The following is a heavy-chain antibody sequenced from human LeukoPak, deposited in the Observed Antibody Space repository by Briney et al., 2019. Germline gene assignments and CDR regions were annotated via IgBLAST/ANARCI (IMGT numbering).Heavy chain of an antibody. CDR2: ISPSGAYI. Sequence: GGSLRLSCATSGFTSSKFSLNWVRQAPGKGLEWVSSISPSGAYIYYADSVKGRFTISRDNPENSLILQMNSLRVEDTALYYCARDDPVKHAFDFWGQGTMVTVSS. CDR3: ARDDPVKHAFDF. D-gene: IGHD4-11*01. V-gene: IGHV3-21*01. CDR1: GFTSSKFS. J-gene: IGHJ3*01.